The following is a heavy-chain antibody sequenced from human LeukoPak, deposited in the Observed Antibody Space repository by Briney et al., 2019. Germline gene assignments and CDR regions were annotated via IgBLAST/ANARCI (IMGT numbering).Heavy chain of an antibody. CDR1: GFTFSSYA. V-gene: IGHV3-23*01. Sequence: GGSLRLSCAASGFTFSSYAMSWVRQAPGKGLEWASAIGVSDGSAYYADSVKGRFTISRDNSKNTLYLQMNSLRAEDTAVYYCAKSGYCSSTSCYSVDYWGQGTLVTVTS. J-gene: IGHJ4*02. CDR3: AKSGYCSSTSCYSVDY. CDR2: IGVSDGSA. D-gene: IGHD2-2*02.